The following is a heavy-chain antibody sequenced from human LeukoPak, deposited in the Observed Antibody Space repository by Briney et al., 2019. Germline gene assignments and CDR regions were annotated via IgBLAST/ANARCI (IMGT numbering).Heavy chain of an antibody. CDR3: ARAPGNYYYYGMDV. CDR1: GGSISSYF. Sequence: SETLSLTCIVSGGSISSYFWSWIRQPPGKGLEWIGYISNSGSTNYNPSLKSRVTISVDKSKNQFSLKLSSVTAADTAVYYCARAPGNYYYYGMDVWGQGTTVTVSS. J-gene: IGHJ6*02. D-gene: IGHD3-10*01. V-gene: IGHV4-59*12. CDR2: ISNSGST.